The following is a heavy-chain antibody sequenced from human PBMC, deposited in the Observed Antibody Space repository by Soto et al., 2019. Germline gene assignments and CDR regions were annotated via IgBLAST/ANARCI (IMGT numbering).Heavy chain of an antibody. CDR2: IYYSGST. D-gene: IGHD6-19*01. V-gene: IGHV4-31*03. CDR1: GGSIGSGGYY. Sequence: PSVTLSLTCTVSGGSIGSGGYYWSWIRQHPRKGLEWIGYIYYSGSTYYNPSLKSRVTISVDTSKSQFSLKLSSVTAADTAVYYCARDFTDSSGPTLGMGVWGQGTTVTVSS. J-gene: IGHJ6*02. CDR3: ARDFTDSSGPTLGMGV.